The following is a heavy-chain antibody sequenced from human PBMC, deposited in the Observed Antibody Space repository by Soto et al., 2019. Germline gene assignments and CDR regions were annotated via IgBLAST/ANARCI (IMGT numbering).Heavy chain of an antibody. D-gene: IGHD3-16*01. CDR3: ARSSTSRLRNRAFDI. V-gene: IGHV1-8*01. Sequence: GASVKVSCKASGYTFTSYDINWVRQATGQGLEWMGWMNPNSGNTGYAQRFQGRVTMTRNTSISTAYMELSSLRSEDTAVYYCARSSTSRLRNRAFDIWGQGTMVTVSS. CDR1: GYTFTSYD. CDR2: MNPNSGNT. J-gene: IGHJ3*02.